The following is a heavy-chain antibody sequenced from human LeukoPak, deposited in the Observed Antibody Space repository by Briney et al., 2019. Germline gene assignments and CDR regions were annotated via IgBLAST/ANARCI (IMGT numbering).Heavy chain of an antibody. CDR3: ARNSLSYCSSTSCYGGYYYMDV. V-gene: IGHV1-2*02. Sequence: GASVKVSCKASGYTFTGYYMHWVRQAPGQGLEWMGWINPNSGGTNYAQKFQGRVTMTRDTSISTAYMELSRLRSDDTAVYYCARNSLSYCSSTSCYGGYYYMDVWGKGTTVTVSS. J-gene: IGHJ6*03. D-gene: IGHD2-2*01. CDR2: INPNSGGT. CDR1: GYTFTGYY.